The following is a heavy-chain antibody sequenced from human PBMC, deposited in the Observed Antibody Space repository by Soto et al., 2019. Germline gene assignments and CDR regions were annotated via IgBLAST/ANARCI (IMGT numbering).Heavy chain of an antibody. D-gene: IGHD1-26*01. J-gene: IGHJ4*02. CDR3: ARSRETFDY. V-gene: IGHV3-33*08. CDR1: GFTFSNFG. CDR2: IWYDGSEK. Sequence: VQLVESGGGLVQPGGSLRLSCAASGFTFSNFGMHWVRQAPGKGLEWVAFIWYDGSEKYNADSVQGRFTISRDNSKNTLYLQMNSLRAEDTAIYYCARSRETFDYWGQGTLVTVSS.